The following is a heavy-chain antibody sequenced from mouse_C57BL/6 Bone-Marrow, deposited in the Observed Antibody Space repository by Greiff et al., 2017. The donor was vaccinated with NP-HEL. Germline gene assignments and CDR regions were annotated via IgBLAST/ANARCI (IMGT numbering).Heavy chain of an antibody. CDR2: IDPETGGT. Sequence: QVHVKQSGAELVRPGASVTLSCKASGYTFTDYEMHWVKQTPVHGLEWIGAIDPETGGTAYNQKFKGKAILTADKSSSTAYMELRSLTPEDSAVYYCTRDYYGQFYYAMDYWGQGTSVTVSS. CDR1: GYTFTDYE. D-gene: IGHD1-1*01. V-gene: IGHV1-15*01. J-gene: IGHJ4*01. CDR3: TRDYYGQFYYAMDY.